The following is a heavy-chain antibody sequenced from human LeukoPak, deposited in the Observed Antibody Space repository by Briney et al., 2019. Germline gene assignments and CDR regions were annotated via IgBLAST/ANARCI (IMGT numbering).Heavy chain of an antibody. D-gene: IGHD6-13*01. Sequence: TFXSYGMSWVRQAPGKGLEWVSSIGSSGATTYYADSVKGRFTISRDNSKNTLYLQMNSLRAEDTAVYYCAKLRAAAGTDNWGQGTLVTVSS. J-gene: IGHJ4*02. CDR3: AKLRAAAGTDN. CDR2: IGSSGATT. CDR1: TFXSYG. V-gene: IGHV3-23*01.